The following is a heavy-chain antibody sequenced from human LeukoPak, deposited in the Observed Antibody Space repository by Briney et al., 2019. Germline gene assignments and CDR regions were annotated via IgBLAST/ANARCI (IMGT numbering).Heavy chain of an antibody. CDR1: GFTFSSYA. V-gene: IGHV3-30*04. J-gene: IGHJ4*02. CDR3: ARDVVVVIGFYFDY. Sequence: PGGSLRLSCAASGFTFSSYAMHWVRQAPGKGLEWVAVISYDGSNKYYADSVKGRFTISRDNSKNTLYLQMNSLRAEDTAVYYCARDVVVVIGFYFDYWGQGTLVTVSS. CDR2: ISYDGSNK. D-gene: IGHD3-22*01.